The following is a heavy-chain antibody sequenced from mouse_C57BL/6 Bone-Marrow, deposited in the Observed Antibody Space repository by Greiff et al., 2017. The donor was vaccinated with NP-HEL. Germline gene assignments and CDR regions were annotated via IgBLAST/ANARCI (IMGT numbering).Heavy chain of an antibody. J-gene: IGHJ2*01. CDR3: TRYYYGSSLEYFDY. Sequence: EVQLVESGAGLVKPGGSLKLSCAASGFTFSSYAMSWVRQTPEKRLEWVAYISSGGDYIYYADTVKGRFTISRDNARNTLYLQMSSLKSEDTAMYYCTRYYYGSSLEYFDYRGQGTTLTVSS. V-gene: IGHV5-9-1*02. D-gene: IGHD1-1*01. CDR2: ISSGGDYI. CDR1: GFTFSSYA.